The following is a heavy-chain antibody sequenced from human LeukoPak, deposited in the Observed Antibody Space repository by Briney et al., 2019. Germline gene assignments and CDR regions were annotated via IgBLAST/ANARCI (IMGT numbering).Heavy chain of an antibody. CDR2: IIPILGTG. CDR3: ARERGMTTVTDFDF. V-gene: IGHV1-69*08. D-gene: IGHD4-17*01. Sequence: SVTVSCKASGGTFSSYSISWVRQAPGQGLEWMGRIIPILGTGNYAQKFQDRVTITADKSTSTAYMELSSLRSEDTAVYYCARERGMTTVTDFDFWGQGTLVTVSS. J-gene: IGHJ4*02. CDR1: GGTFSSYS.